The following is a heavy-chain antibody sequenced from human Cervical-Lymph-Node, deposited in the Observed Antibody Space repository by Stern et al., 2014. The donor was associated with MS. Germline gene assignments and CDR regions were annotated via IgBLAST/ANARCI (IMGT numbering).Heavy chain of an antibody. CDR2: ISWNSGSM. Sequence: QLVESGGGLVQPGRSLRLSCAGSRFHFDDCAMQWVRRAPGRGREGVSSISWNSGSMDYADSVKGRFTISRDNAKNSLYLQMDSLRVEDTAIYYCAKDISSGRWEAQYYYGMDVWGQGTTVTVSS. CDR1: RFHFDDCA. J-gene: IGHJ6*02. D-gene: IGHD6-19*01. V-gene: IGHV3-9*01. CDR3: AKDISSGRWEAQYYYGMDV.